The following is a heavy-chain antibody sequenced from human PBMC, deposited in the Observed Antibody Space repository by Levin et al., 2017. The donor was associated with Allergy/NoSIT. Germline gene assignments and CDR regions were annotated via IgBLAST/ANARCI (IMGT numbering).Heavy chain of an antibody. CDR1: GFTFSNAW. CDR2: IKSKTDGGTT. J-gene: IGHJ4*02. D-gene: IGHD3-10*01. V-gene: IGHV3-15*01. Sequence: GESLKISCAASGFTFSNAWMSWVRQGPGKGLEWVGRIKSKTDGGTTDYAAPVKGRFTISRDDSKNTLYLQMNSLKTEDTAVYYCSTGMIRGVNMYYWGQGTLVTVSS. CDR3: STGMIRGVNMYY.